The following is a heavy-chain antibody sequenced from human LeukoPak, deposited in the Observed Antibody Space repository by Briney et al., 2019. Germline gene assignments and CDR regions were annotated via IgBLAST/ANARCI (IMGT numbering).Heavy chain of an antibody. D-gene: IGHD1-14*01. Sequence: HPGGSLRLSCAASGFTVITNDMTWVRQAPGKGREWVSVLYSDGNTKYADSVQGRFTISRDNSKNTLYLEMNSLSPDDTAVYYCARGVEPLAANTLAYWGQGTLVTVSS. CDR3: ARGVEPLAANTLAY. CDR2: LYSDGNT. V-gene: IGHV3-53*01. J-gene: IGHJ4*02. CDR1: GFTVITND.